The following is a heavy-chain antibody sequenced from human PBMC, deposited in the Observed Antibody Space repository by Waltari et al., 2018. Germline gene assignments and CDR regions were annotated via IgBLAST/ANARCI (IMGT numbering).Heavy chain of an antibody. D-gene: IGHD2-2*01. V-gene: IGHV4-34*02. J-gene: IGHJ5*02. CDR1: IGSFNGYY. CDR3: ARGGGIYCSGTNCYPRDRWFDP. Sequence: QAQLRQWGPGLVKPSETLSLSCAVYIGSFNGYYCTRHLQSPGKGLEWIGEINHTGSTNYSPSLKSRVTMSVDTSKNQFSLHLSSVTAADSGVYYCARGGGIYCSGTNCYPRDRWFDPWGRGTPVTVSS. CDR2: INHTGST.